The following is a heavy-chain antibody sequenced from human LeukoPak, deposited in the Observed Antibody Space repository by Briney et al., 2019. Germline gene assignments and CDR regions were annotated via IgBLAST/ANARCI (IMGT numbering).Heavy chain of an antibody. V-gene: IGHV3-23*01. CDR3: AKVSTSVAGTFFDY. CDR2: ISGSGGST. Sequence: ETLSLTCAVYGGSFSGYYWSWVRQAPGKGLEWVSAISGSGGSTYYADSVKGRFTISRDNSKNTLYLQMNSLRAEDTAVYYCAKVSTSVAGTFFDYWGQGTLVTVSS. CDR1: GGSFSGYY. D-gene: IGHD6-19*01. J-gene: IGHJ4*02.